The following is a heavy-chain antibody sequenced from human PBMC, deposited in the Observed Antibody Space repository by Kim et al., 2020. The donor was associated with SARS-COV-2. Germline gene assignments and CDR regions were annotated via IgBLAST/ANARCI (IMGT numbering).Heavy chain of an antibody. CDR1: GFTFNTYG. J-gene: IGHJ4*02. CDR2: ISYDGSNT. V-gene: IGHV3-30*03. D-gene: IGHD1-26*01. CDR3: AISFSGGYFGYDY. Sequence: GGSLRLSCAASGFTFNTYGMHWVRQAPGKGLEWVAVISYDGSNTYYADSVKGRFTISRDNSKNTLYLQMNSLRIEDTAVYYCAISFSGGYFGYDYWGQGTLVTVSS.